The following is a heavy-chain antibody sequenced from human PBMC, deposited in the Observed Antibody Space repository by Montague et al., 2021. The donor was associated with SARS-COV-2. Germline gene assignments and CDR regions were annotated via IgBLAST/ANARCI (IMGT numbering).Heavy chain of an antibody. CDR1: GGSFSGYY. CDR3: ARVPFSFCFAGGATWFDP. J-gene: IGHJ5*02. V-gene: IGHV4-34*01. CDR2: INHSGST. D-gene: IGHD3-3*02. Sequence: SETLSLTCAVSGGSFSGYYWSWIRQPPGKGLEWIGEINHSGSTNYNPSLKSRVTISVDTSKNQFSLKLSSVTAADTAVYYCARVPFSFCFAGGATWFDPWGQGTLVTVSS.